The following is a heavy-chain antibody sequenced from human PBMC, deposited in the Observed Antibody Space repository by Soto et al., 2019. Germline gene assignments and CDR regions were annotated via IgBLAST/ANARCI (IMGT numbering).Heavy chain of an antibody. J-gene: IGHJ5*02. D-gene: IGHD2-15*01. CDR1: GGSISSYY. CDR2: IYYSGST. V-gene: IGHV4-59*01. CDR3: ARAPGYCSGGSCYSDNWFDP. Sequence: SETLSLTCTVSGGSISSYYWSWIRQPPGKGLEWIGYIYYSGSTNYNPSLKSRVTMTRDTSISTAYMELSRLRSDDTAVYYCARAPGYCSGGSCYSDNWFDPWGQGTLVTVSS.